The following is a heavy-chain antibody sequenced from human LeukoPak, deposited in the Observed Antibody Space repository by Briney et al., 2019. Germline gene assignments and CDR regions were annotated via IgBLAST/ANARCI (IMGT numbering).Heavy chain of an antibody. V-gene: IGHV1-18*01. CDR1: GYTFTSYG. CDR3: ARGPAGWVTGNWFDP. D-gene: IGHD2-21*02. CDR2: ISAYNGNT. J-gene: IGHJ5*02. Sequence: ASVKVSCKASGYTFTSYGISWVRQAPGQGLEWMGWISAYNGNTNYAQKLQGRVTMTTDTSTSTAYMELRSLRSDDTAVYYCARGPAGWVTGNWFDPWGQGTLVTVSS.